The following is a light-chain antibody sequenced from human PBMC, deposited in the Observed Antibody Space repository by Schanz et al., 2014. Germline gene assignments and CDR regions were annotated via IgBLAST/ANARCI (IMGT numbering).Light chain of an antibody. CDR3: QHGSNWPLT. V-gene: IGKV3-11*01. J-gene: IGKJ4*01. CDR2: GAS. Sequence: EIVLTQSPGTLSLSPGERATLSCRASQSVHRNYLAWYQQKPGQAPRLLIYGASSRATGIPARFSGSGSGTDFTLTISSLEPEDFAVYYCQHGSNWPLTFGGGTKVEIK. CDR1: QSVHRNY.